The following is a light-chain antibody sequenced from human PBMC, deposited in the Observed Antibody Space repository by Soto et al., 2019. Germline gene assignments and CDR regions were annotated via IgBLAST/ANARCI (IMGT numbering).Light chain of an antibody. Sequence: TQSPSSLSLSPGERATLSCSTSLSVSVYLDWYQQKPGQAPRLLISDASNRATGIPARFSGSGSGTDFTLTISSLEPEDFAVYYCHQRQYWPPITFGQGTRLEIK. CDR1: LSVSVY. J-gene: IGKJ5*01. V-gene: IGKV3-11*01. CDR3: HQRQYWPPIT. CDR2: DAS.